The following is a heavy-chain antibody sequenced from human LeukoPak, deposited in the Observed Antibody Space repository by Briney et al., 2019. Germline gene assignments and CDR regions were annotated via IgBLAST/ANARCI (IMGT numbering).Heavy chain of an antibody. Sequence: GGSLRLSCAASGFTFEDYGMHWVRQIPGKGLEWVSGISWDSSKIDYADSVKGRFTISRDNAKNSLYLQMNSLRVEDTALYYCAKDEGLYYYDSSGYLIDYWGQGTLVTVSS. CDR2: ISWDSSKI. CDR3: AKDEGLYYYDSSGYLIDY. J-gene: IGHJ4*02. CDR1: GFTFEDYG. V-gene: IGHV3-9*01. D-gene: IGHD3-22*01.